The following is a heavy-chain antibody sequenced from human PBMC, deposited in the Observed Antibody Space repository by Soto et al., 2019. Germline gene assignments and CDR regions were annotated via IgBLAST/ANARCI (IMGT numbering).Heavy chain of an antibody. J-gene: IGHJ6*02. CDR1: GLRFSSYG. D-gene: IGHD3-10*01. CDR2: IWFDGSKQ. CDR3: ARELLYGSGSRDFHYYGMDV. V-gene: IGHV3-33*01. Sequence: QVQLVESGGGVVQPGGSLRLSCAASGLRFSSYGIHWVRQAPGKGLQWVAVIWFDGSKQYYADSVKGRFNISRDNSKNKVYLQMNSLRADDTAVYYCARELLYGSGSRDFHYYGMDVWGQGTTVTVSS.